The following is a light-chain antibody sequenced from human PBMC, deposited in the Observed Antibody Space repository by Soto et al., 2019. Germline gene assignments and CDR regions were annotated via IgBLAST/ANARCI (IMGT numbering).Light chain of an antibody. CDR3: FSFTSTNTHV. CDR1: TSDVGRYNY. Sequence: QSVLTQPRSVSASPGQSVTISCSGTTSDVGRYNYVSWYQHHPGKVPKVIIYETSKRPSGVSDRFSGSKSGNTASLTISGLQAEDEADYYCFSFTSTNTHVFGSGTKVTVL. CDR2: ETS. J-gene: IGLJ1*01. V-gene: IGLV2-11*01.